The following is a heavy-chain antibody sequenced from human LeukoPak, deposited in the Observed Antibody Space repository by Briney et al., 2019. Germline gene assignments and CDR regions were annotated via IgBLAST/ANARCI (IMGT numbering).Heavy chain of an antibody. J-gene: IGHJ4*02. D-gene: IGHD6-13*01. V-gene: IGHV4-34*01. Sequence: PSETLSLTCAVYGGSFSGYYWSWIRQPPGKGPEWIGEINHSGSTSYNPSLKSRVTISVDTSKNQFSLKLSSVTAADTAVYYCARGDIAATGTPFDNWGQGTLVTVSS. CDR2: INHSGST. CDR1: GGSFSGYY. CDR3: ARGDIAATGTPFDN.